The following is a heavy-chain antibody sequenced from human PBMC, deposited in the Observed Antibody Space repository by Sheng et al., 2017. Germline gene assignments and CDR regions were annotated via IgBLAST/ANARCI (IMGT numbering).Heavy chain of an antibody. J-gene: IGHJ4*02. Sequence: EVQLVESGGGLVKPGGSLRLSCVASGFAFSGYSMNWVRQAPGKGLEWVSSISDSSNYKYYADSVKGRFTISRDNAKNSLYLQMNSLRAEDTAVYYCAGGVRSPTGYCTSTSCYLSDLWGQGTLVTVSS. V-gene: IGHV3-21*01. CDR3: AGGVRSPTGYCTSTSCYLSDL. CDR1: GFAFSGYS. CDR2: ISDSSNYK. D-gene: IGHD2-2*01.